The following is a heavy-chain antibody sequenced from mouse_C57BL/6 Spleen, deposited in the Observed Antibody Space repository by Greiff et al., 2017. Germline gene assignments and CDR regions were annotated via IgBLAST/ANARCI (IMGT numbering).Heavy chain of an antibody. CDR2: IHPNSGST. CDR3: AKRVYYGSRPFDY. CDR1: GYTFTSYW. V-gene: IGHV1-64*01. Sequence: QVQLQQPGAELVKPGASVKLSYKASGYTFTSYWMHWVKQRPGQGLEWIGMIHPNSGSTNYNEKFKSKATLTVDKSSSTAYMQLSSLTSEDSADYYCAKRVYYGSRPFDYWGQGTTLAVSS. D-gene: IGHD1-1*01. J-gene: IGHJ2*01.